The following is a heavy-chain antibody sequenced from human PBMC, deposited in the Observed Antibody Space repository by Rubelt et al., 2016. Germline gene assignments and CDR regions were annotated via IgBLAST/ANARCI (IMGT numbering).Heavy chain of an antibody. Sequence: QVQLVQSGAEVKKPGASVKVSCKASGYTFTSYDINWVRQATGQGLEGMGWMNPNSGNQSRERKVKGGANMTRTTSIRTAYMGLGSLRSGGTAVYYCARPYYYDSSGGGYWGQGTLVTVSS. D-gene: IGHD3-22*01. J-gene: IGHJ4*02. CDR1: GYTFTSYD. CDR3: ARPYYYDSSGGGY. V-gene: IGHV1-8*01. CDR2: MNPNSGNQ.